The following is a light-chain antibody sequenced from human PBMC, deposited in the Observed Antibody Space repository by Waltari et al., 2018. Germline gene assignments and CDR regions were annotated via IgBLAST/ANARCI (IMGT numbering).Light chain of an antibody. CDR1: QGISSY. V-gene: IGKV1-8*01. Sequence: AIRMTQSPSSFSASTGDRVTITCRASQGISSYLAWYQQKPGKAPKLLIYAASTLQSGVPSRFSGSGSGKDFTLTISCLQSEDFATYYCQQYYSYPNTFGQGTKLEIK. J-gene: IGKJ2*01. CDR2: AAS. CDR3: QQYYSYPNT.